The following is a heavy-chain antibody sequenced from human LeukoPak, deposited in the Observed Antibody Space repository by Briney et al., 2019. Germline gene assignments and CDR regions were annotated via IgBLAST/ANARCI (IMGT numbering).Heavy chain of an antibody. J-gene: IGHJ3*01. CDR3: AKGLAYRSGWFLVAFDV. V-gene: IGHV3-23*01. Sequence: GGSLRLSCAASGFTFSNYAMSWVRQAPGKGLEWVSGISGSAGSTYYADSVKGRFSISRDNSKDTVYLQMNRLRAEDTAAYYCAKGLAYRSGWFLVAFDVWGQGTMVTVSS. CDR2: ISGSAGST. D-gene: IGHD6-19*01. CDR1: GFTFSNYA.